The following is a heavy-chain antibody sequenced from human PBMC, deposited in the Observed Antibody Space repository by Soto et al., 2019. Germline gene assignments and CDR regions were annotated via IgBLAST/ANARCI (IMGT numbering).Heavy chain of an antibody. CDR1: GGTFSSYT. D-gene: IGHD3-3*01. Sequence: QVQLVQSGAEVKKPGSSVKVSCKSSGGTFSSYTISWVRQAPGQGLEWMGRIIPILGIANYAQKFQGRVTITADNSTSTAYMELSSLRSEDTAVYYCASFTSMGMDVWGQGTTVTVSS. J-gene: IGHJ6*02. V-gene: IGHV1-69*02. CDR2: IIPILGIA. CDR3: ASFTSMGMDV.